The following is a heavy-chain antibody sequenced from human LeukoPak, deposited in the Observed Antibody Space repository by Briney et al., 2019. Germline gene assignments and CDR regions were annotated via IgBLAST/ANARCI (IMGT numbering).Heavy chain of an antibody. CDR2: TYYRSKWYN. V-gene: IGHV6-1*01. Sequence: SQTLSLTCAISGDSVSSNSAAWNWIRQSPSRGLEWLGRTYYRSKWYNDYAVSVKSRITINPDTSKNQFSLQLNSVTPEDTAVYYCARASWGTIFGVVMGYYFDYWGQGTLVTVSS. J-gene: IGHJ4*02. CDR1: GDSVSSNSAA. D-gene: IGHD3-3*01. CDR3: ARASWGTIFGVVMGYYFDY.